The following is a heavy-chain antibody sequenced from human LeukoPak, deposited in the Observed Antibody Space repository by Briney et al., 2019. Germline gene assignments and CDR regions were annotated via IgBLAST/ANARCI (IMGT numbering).Heavy chain of an antibody. J-gene: IGHJ5*02. CDR3: ARDNSVGDNAWWFDP. D-gene: IGHD1-26*01. CDR1: GYTFTSYY. Sequence: ASVKVSCRASGYTFTSYYMHGVRQAPGQGLEWMGLINLTGGSTGYAQKFQGRVTMTRDMSTSTDYMELSNLRSEDTAIYYCARDNSVGDNAWWFDPWGQGTLVTVSS. CDR2: INLTGGST. V-gene: IGHV1-46*01.